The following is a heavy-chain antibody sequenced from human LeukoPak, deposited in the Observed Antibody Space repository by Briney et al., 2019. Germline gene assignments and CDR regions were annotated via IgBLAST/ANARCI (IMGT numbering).Heavy chain of an antibody. CDR1: GYSFTNSW. D-gene: IGHD6-6*01. V-gene: IGHV5-51*01. CDR3: ARQGVEYILDY. J-gene: IGHJ4*02. CDR2: IYPGDSDT. Sequence: GESLKISCKGSGYSFTNSWIGWVRQMPGKGLEWMGIIYPGDSDTRYSPSFQGQVIISADKSISTAYLQWSSLKASDTAMYYCARQGVEYILDYWGQGTLVTVSS.